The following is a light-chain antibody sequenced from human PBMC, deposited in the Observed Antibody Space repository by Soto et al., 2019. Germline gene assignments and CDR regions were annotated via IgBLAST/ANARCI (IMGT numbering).Light chain of an antibody. V-gene: IGKV1-5*03. CDR2: KAS. J-gene: IGKJ1*01. Sequence: EIQISQSPSALSASEGDRVTITCQASQDISNYLNWYQQKPGKAPKLLIYKASTLKSGVPSRFSGSGSGTEFTLTISSLQPDDFATYYCQHYNSYSEAFGQGTKVAIK. CDR1: QDISNY. CDR3: QHYNSYSEA.